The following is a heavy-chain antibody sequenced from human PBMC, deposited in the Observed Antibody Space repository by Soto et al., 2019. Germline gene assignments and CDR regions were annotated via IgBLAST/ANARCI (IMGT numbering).Heavy chain of an antibody. J-gene: IGHJ4*02. D-gene: IGHD3-10*01. CDR2: ISGTGSI. Sequence: PGGSLRLSCAASGFSFSSYSMNWVRQAPGKGLEWLSYISGTGSIYYADSVKGRFTISRDNAKQSLYLQMNSLRDEDTAVYYCARDRYGSRSLFDSWGQGTLVTVSS. CDR1: GFSFSSYS. V-gene: IGHV3-48*02. CDR3: ARDRYGSRSLFDS.